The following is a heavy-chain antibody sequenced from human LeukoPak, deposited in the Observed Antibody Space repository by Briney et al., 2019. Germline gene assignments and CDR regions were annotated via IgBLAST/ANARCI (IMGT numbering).Heavy chain of an antibody. J-gene: IGHJ5*02. D-gene: IGHD3-22*01. CDR2: IIPIFGTA. Sequence: ASVKVSCKASGGTFSSYAISWVRQAPGQGLEWMGGIIPIFGTANYAQKFQGRVTITADESTSTAYMELSSLRSEDTAVYYCAREGPNSSGYYYPREANWFDPWGQGTLVTVSS. V-gene: IGHV1-69*01. CDR1: GGTFSSYA. CDR3: AREGPNSSGYYYPREANWFDP.